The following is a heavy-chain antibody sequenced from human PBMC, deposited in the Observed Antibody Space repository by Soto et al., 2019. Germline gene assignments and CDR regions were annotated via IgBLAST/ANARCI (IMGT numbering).Heavy chain of an antibody. CDR1: GYTFTSYG. V-gene: IGHV1-18*01. Sequence: QVQLVQSGAEVKKPGASVKVSCKASGYTFTSYGISWVRQAPGQGLEWMGWISAYNGNTNYAQKLQGRVTMTTDTSKSTAYMELRSLRSDDTAVYYCARLRRRVEMATVHFDYWGQGTLVTVSS. J-gene: IGHJ4*02. CDR3: ARLRRRVEMATVHFDY. D-gene: IGHD4-4*01. CDR2: ISAYNGNT.